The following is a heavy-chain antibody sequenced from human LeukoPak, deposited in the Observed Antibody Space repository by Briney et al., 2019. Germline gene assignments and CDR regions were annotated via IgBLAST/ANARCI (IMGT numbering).Heavy chain of an antibody. CDR2: ISDSSSFK. D-gene: IGHD1-26*01. CDR1: GFTFSTYI. CDR3: ARSSGTYLRFDAFDI. V-gene: IGHV3-48*01. Sequence: GGSLRLSCAASGFTFSTYIMNWVRQAPGKGLEWISYISDSSSFKYYADSVKGRFIISRDNAKNSLYLQMDSLRAEDTAVFYCARSSGTYLRFDAFDIWGQGTTVTVS. J-gene: IGHJ3*02.